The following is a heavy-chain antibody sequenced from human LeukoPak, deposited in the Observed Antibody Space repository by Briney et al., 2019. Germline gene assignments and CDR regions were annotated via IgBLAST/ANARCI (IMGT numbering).Heavy chain of an antibody. V-gene: IGHV1-46*01. CDR2: INPSGGST. CDR3: ARGQYYDFWSGYYAGLDY. Sequence: ASVKVSCKASGYTFTGYYMHWVRQAPGQGLEWMGIINPSGGSTSYAQKFQGRVTMTRDTSTSTVYMELSSLRSEDTAVYYCARGQYYDFWSGYYAGLDYWGQGTLVTVSS. CDR1: GYTFTGYY. D-gene: IGHD3-3*01. J-gene: IGHJ4*02.